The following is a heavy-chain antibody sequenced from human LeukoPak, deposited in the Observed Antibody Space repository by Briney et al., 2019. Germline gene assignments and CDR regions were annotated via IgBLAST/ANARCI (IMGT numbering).Heavy chain of an antibody. CDR2: IIPIFGTA. J-gene: IGHJ4*02. CDR1: GGTFSSYA. Sequence: SVKVSCKASGGTFSSYAISWVRQAPGQGLEWMGGIIPIFGTANYAQKFQGRVTITADESTSTAYMELSSLRSKDTAVYYCASVVNYYDSSGYYPPAFDYWGQGTLVTVSS. V-gene: IGHV1-69*13. D-gene: IGHD3-22*01. CDR3: ASVVNYYDSSGYYPPAFDY.